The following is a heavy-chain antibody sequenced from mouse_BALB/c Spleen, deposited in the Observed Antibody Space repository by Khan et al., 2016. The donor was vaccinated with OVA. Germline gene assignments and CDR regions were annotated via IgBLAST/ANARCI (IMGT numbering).Heavy chain of an antibody. Sequence: QVQLQQSGAELARPGASVKLSCKASGYTFTDYNINWVKQRTGQGLEWIGEIYPGSNNTYYNEKFKGKATLTADKSSSTAYMQLSSLTSEDVAVYFCAREWGAWFHYWGQGTLVTVSA. CDR2: IYPGSNNT. CDR1: GYTFTDYN. V-gene: IGHV1-77*01. CDR3: AREWGAWFHY. J-gene: IGHJ3*01.